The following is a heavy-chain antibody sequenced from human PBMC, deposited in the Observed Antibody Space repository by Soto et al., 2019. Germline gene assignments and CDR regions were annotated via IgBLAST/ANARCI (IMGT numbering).Heavy chain of an antibody. V-gene: IGHV3-7*01. Sequence: GGSLRLSCSASGFTFSSYCMHWVRQAPGKGLEWVANIKQDGSEKYYVDSVKGRFTISRDNAKNSLYLQMDSLRAEDTAVYYCARVNEGPPGYWGQGTLVTVSS. CDR3: ARVNEGPPGY. CDR1: GFTFSSYC. J-gene: IGHJ4*02. CDR2: IKQDGSEK. D-gene: IGHD1-1*01.